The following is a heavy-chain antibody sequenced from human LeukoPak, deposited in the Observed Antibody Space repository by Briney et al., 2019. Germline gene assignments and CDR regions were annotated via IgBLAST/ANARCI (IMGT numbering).Heavy chain of an antibody. J-gene: IGHJ5*02. Sequence: GASVKVSCKASGGTFSSYGVSWVRQAPGQGLEWMGWINPNSGGTNYAQKFQGRVTMTRDTSISTAYMELSRLRSDDTAVYYCARGAYYCSSTSCYLGWFDPWGQGTLVTVSS. CDR2: INPNSGGT. CDR3: ARGAYYCSSTSCYLGWFDP. V-gene: IGHV1-2*02. D-gene: IGHD2-2*01. CDR1: GGTFSSYG.